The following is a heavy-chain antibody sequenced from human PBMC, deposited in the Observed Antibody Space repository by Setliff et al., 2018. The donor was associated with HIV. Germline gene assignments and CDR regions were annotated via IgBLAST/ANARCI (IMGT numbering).Heavy chain of an antibody. CDR3: ARGTKLVWGRWFDP. Sequence: SETLSLTCAVYGGSFSDYYWTWIRQTPRKRLEWIGELNDSGSTNYNPSLRSRVTMSVDTPKNQFSLRLTSVTAADTAIYYCARGTKLVWGRWFDPWGQGTRVTVS. V-gene: IGHV4-34*01. J-gene: IGHJ5*02. CDR2: LNDSGST. D-gene: IGHD6-6*01. CDR1: GGSFSDYY.